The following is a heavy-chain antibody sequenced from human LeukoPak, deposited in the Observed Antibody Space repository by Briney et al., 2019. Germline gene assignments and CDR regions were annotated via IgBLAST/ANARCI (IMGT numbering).Heavy chain of an antibody. D-gene: IGHD3-3*01. CDR3: ARGGETYYDFWSGYYFDY. Sequence: GGSLKLSCAAPGFTFSSYWMSWVRQAPGKGLEWVANIKQEGSEKYYVDSVKGRFTISRDNAKNSLYLQMNSLRAEDTAVYYCARGGETYYDFWSGYYFDYWGQGTLVTVSS. J-gene: IGHJ4*02. V-gene: IGHV3-7*01. CDR2: IKQEGSEK. CDR1: GFTFSSYW.